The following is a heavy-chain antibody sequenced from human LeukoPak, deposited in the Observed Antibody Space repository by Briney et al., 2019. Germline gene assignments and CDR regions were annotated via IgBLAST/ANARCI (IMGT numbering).Heavy chain of an antibody. J-gene: IGHJ4*02. D-gene: IGHD4-17*01. CDR1: GGSISSYY. Sequence: SETLSLTCTVSGGSISSYYWSWIRQPPGKGLEWIGYIYYSGSTNYNPSLKSRVTISVDTSKNQFSLKLSSVTAADTAVYYCARHGALPYGDYYYWGQGTLVTVSS. CDR3: ARHGALPYGDYYY. V-gene: IGHV4-59*08. CDR2: IYYSGST.